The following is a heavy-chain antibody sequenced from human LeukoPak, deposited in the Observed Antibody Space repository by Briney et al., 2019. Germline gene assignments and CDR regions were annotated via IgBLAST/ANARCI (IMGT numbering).Heavy chain of an antibody. Sequence: GGSLRLSCAASGFTFSSYEMNWVRQAPGKGLEWVSYISNSGSSIYYADSVKGRFTFSRDNAKNSLYLQMNSLRADDTAVYYCARDNAGGYGMDVWGQGTTVTVSS. CDR3: ARDNAGGYGMDV. CDR1: GFTFSSYE. J-gene: IGHJ6*02. CDR2: ISNSGSSI. V-gene: IGHV3-48*03.